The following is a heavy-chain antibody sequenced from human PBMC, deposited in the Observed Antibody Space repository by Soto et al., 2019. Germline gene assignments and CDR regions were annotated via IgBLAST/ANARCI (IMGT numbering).Heavy chain of an antibody. Sequence: GGSLRLSCLASGFIFRSYAMHWVRQAPVKGLEWVAVITYDGINGYYADSVRGRFAISRDNSKNTLYLQMNSLRPEDTAVYYCARAFSGSYPNFDYWGQGTLVTVSS. CDR1: GFIFRSYA. CDR2: ITYDGING. CDR3: ARAFSGSYPNFDY. V-gene: IGHV3-30*09. D-gene: IGHD1-26*01. J-gene: IGHJ4*02.